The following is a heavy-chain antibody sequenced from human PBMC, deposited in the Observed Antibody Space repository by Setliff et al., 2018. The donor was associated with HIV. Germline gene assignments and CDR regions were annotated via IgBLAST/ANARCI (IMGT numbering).Heavy chain of an antibody. D-gene: IGHD3-10*01. Sequence: SVKVSCKASGYTFTNYYMHWVRQAPGQGLEWMGGIIPILGIANYAQKFQGRVTITTDESTSTAYMELSSLRSEDTAVYYCARALAAAHYGSGSYLGYYYMDVWGKGTTVTVSS. J-gene: IGHJ6*03. V-gene: IGHV1-69*10. CDR1: GYTFTNYY. CDR3: ARALAAAHYGSGSYLGYYYMDV. CDR2: IIPILGIA.